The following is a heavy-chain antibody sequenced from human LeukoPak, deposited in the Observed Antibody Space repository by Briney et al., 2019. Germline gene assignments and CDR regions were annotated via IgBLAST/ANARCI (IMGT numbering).Heavy chain of an antibody. V-gene: IGHV3-23*01. CDR1: GFTFSTYA. J-gene: IGHJ5*02. Sequence: GGSLRLSCAASGFTFSTYAMSWVRQAPGKGLEWVSAISDSGAETYYADSVKGRFTISRDNSKNTLYLQMNSLRAEDTAVYYCATPPSGIVSSGYRSSWFDPWGQGTLVTVSS. CDR3: ATPPSGIVSSGYRSSWFDP. D-gene: IGHD3-22*01. CDR2: ISDSGAET.